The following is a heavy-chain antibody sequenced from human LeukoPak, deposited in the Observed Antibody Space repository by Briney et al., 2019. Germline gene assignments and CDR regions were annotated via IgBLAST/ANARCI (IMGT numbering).Heavy chain of an antibody. CDR2: LSPYNNNT. D-gene: IGHD1-26*01. V-gene: IGHV1-18*01. CDR1: GYTFTSYG. J-gene: IGHJ5*02. Sequence: ASVKVSCKASGYTFTSYGISWVRQAPGQGLEWMGWLSPYNNNTNYAQKLQGRVTMTTDTSTSTAYMELRSLRSDDTAVYYCARDNSVGDVAWWFDPWGQGTLVTVSS. CDR3: ARDNSVGDVAWWFDP.